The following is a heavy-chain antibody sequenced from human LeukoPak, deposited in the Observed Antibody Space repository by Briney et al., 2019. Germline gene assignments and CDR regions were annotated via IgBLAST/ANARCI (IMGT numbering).Heavy chain of an antibody. D-gene: IGHD3-10*01. V-gene: IGHV4-34*01. Sequence: PSETLSLTCAVYGGSFSGYYWSWIRKPPGKGLEWIGEFNHSGSTNYNPSLKSRVTISVDTSKNQFSLKLSSVTAADTAVYYCARGLPKTYYYGSGSPHYFDYWGQGTLVTVSS. CDR2: FNHSGST. CDR1: GGSFSGYY. CDR3: ARGLPKTYYYGSGSPHYFDY. J-gene: IGHJ4*02.